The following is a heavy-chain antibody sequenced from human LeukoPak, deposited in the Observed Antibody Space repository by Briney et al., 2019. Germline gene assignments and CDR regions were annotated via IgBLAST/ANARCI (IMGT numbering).Heavy chain of an antibody. V-gene: IGHV3-23*01. J-gene: IGHJ4*02. Sequence: GGSLRLSCAASGFTFSSYAMSWVRQAPGKGLEWVSAISDTGNTYHADSVKGRFTISRDSSKNTLFLQMNRLRPEDAAVYYCAKTPVTTCRGAFCYPFDYWGLGTLVTVSS. CDR1: GFTFSSYA. D-gene: IGHD2-15*01. CDR2: ISDTGNT. CDR3: AKTPVTTCRGAFCYPFDY.